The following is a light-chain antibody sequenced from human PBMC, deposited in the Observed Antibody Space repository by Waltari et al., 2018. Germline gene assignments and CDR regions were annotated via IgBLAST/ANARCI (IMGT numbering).Light chain of an antibody. Sequence: QSVLTQPPSASGAPGQRVTISCTGSSSNIGAGHYVSWYQQFPGTAPKLLIYENNKRPSRVSDRFSGSRSGTSASLTITGLQSEDEADYYCSAWDNSLTTLLFGGGTRLTVL. J-gene: IGLJ2*01. CDR1: SSNIGAGHY. CDR3: SAWDNSLTTLL. CDR2: ENN. V-gene: IGLV1-40*01.